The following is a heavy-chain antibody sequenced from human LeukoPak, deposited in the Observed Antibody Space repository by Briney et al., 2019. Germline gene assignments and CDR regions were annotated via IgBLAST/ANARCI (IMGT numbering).Heavy chain of an antibody. V-gene: IGHV3-53*01. CDR2: IYSGGST. CDR1: GFTVSSNC. Sequence: PGGSLRLSCAASGFTVSSNCMSWVRQAPGKGLEWVSVIYSGGSTYYADSVKGRFTISRDNSKNTLYLQMNSLRAEDTAVYYCARGPGSYYYYMDVWGKGTTVTVSS. J-gene: IGHJ6*03. CDR3: ARGPGSYYYYMDV.